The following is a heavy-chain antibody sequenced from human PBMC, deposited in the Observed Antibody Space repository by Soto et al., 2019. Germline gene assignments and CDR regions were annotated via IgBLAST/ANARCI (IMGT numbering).Heavy chain of an antibody. CDR2: IYPGDSDT. J-gene: IGHJ6*03. V-gene: IGHV5-51*01. CDR1: GYSFTSYW. CDR3: ARQKGTAIHKEVYYYYYMDV. D-gene: IGHD5-18*01. Sequence: PGESLKISCKGSGYSFTSYWIGWERQMPGKGLEWMGIIYPGDSDTRYSPSFQGQVTISADKSISTAYLQWSSLKASDTAMYYCARQKGTAIHKEVYYYYYMDVWGKGTTVTVSS.